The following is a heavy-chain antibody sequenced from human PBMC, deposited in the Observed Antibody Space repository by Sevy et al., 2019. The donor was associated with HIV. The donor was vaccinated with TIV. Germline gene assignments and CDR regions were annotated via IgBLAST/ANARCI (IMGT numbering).Heavy chain of an antibody. CDR1: GFTFSSYG. D-gene: IGHD3-10*01. Sequence: GGSLRLSCAASGFTFSSYGMHWVRQAPGKGLEWVAVIWYDGSNKYYADSVKGRFTISRDNSKNTLYLQMNSLRAEDTAVYDCARGRGTMVRGVKGAPHYYYYYGMDVWGQGTTVTVSS. CDR3: ARGRGTMVRGVKGAPHYYYYYGMDV. CDR2: IWYDGSNK. V-gene: IGHV3-33*01. J-gene: IGHJ6*02.